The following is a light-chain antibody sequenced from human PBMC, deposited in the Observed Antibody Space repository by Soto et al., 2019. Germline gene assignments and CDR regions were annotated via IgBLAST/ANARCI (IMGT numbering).Light chain of an antibody. Sequence: VLTQSRAPRPESIGEGVKLSCRASQSVSANLAWYQQRPGQAPRLLIYGASNRATGIPDRFSGSGSGTDFTLTISRLEPEDFAVYYCQQYGSSGTFGQGTKVDIK. CDR1: QSVSAN. CDR2: GAS. J-gene: IGKJ1*01. CDR3: QQYGSSGT. V-gene: IGKV3-20*01.